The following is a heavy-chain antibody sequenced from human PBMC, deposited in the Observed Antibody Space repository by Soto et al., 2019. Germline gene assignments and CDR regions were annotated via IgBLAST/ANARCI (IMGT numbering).Heavy chain of an antibody. CDR2: IYYSGAT. CDR1: GDSISVSGDSNNHHY. J-gene: IGHJ6*02. Sequence: SESLSLTCTVSGDSISVSGDSNNHHYWSWVLQPPAKVLEWIGSIYYSGATNYNPSLKRRVTMSSDTSKNKFSLNLSSVTAADTAIDYCARARGDWGSYYYYYGLDVWGQGTTVTVSS. CDR3: ARARGDWGSYYYYYGLDV. V-gene: IGHV4-61*08. D-gene: IGHD3-16*01.